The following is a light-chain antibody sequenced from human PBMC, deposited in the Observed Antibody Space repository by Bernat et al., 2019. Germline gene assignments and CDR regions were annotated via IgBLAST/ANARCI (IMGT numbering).Light chain of an antibody. Sequence: QSALTQPPSASGSPGQSVTISCTGTNSDAGVYNYVSWYQQHPDQAPKLMIYEVTRRPSGVRDRFSGSKSGNTASLTVTGLQAEDEADYYCSSFAGNTWVFGGGTKLIVL. CDR3: SSFAGNTWV. CDR2: EVT. V-gene: IGLV2-8*01. CDR1: NSDAGVYNY. J-gene: IGLJ3*02.